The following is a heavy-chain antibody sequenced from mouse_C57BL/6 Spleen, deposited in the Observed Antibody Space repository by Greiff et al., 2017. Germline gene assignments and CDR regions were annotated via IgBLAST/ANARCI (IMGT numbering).Heavy chain of an antibody. CDR2: IYPGSGST. CDR1: GYTFTSYW. CDR3: ARAYYSYWYFDV. Sequence: QVQLKQPGAELVKPGASVKMSCKASGYTFTSYWITWVKQRPGQGLEWIGDIYPGSGSTNYNEKFKSKATLTVDTSSSTAYMQLSSLTSEDSAVYYCARAYYSYWYFDVWGTGTTVTVSS. V-gene: IGHV1-55*01. J-gene: IGHJ1*03. D-gene: IGHD2-12*01.